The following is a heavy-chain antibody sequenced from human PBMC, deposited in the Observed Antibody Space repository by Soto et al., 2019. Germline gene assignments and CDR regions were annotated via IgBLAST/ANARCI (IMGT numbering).Heavy chain of an antibody. V-gene: IGHV4-31*03. D-gene: IGHD3-16*01. CDR2: IYYSGST. Sequence: QVQLQESGPGLVKPSQTLSLTCTVSGGSISSGGYYWSWIRQHPGKGLEWIGYIYYSGSTHYSPSLKSGVTISVAASKTQFSLTLSSVTAADTAEYYCASAWGGYFDYWGQGTLVTVSS. CDR3: ASAWGGYFDY. J-gene: IGHJ4*02. CDR1: GGSISSGGYY.